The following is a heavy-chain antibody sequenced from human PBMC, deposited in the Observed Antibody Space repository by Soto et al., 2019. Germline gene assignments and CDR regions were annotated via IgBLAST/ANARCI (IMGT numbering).Heavy chain of an antibody. CDR1: GGSFSGYY. CDR3: ARGRGDGYNQDWYFNL. Sequence: QVHLQQWGAGLLKPSETLSLTCAVYGGSFSGYYWNWIRQPPGKGLEWIGEINHSGSTNYNPSLKSRVTISLGTSNNQFSLKLTSVTAADTAVYYCARGRGDGYNQDWYFNLCGRATLVTVSS. V-gene: IGHV4-34*01. CDR2: INHSGST. J-gene: IGHJ2*01. D-gene: IGHD3-10*01.